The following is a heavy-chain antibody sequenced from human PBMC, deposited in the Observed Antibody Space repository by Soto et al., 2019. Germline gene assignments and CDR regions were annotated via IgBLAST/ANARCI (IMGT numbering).Heavy chain of an antibody. CDR3: ARVPYNWNVVSWFDP. J-gene: IGHJ5*02. D-gene: IGHD1-20*01. CDR1: GYTFTSYA. Sequence: ASVKVSCKASGYTFTSYAMHWVRQAPGQRLEWMGWINAGNGNTNYSQKFQGRVTMTTDTSASTAYMELRSLRSDDTAVYYCARVPYNWNVVSWFDPWGQGTLVTVSS. V-gene: IGHV1-3*01. CDR2: INAGNGNT.